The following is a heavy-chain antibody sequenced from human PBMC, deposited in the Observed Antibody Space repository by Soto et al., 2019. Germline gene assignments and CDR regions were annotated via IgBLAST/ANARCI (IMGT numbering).Heavy chain of an antibody. CDR2: ISGSGGST. V-gene: IGHV3-23*01. Sequence: PGGSLRLSCAASVFTFSSYAMSWVRQAPGKGLEWVSAISGSGGSTYYADSVKGRFTISRDNSKNTLYLQMNSLRAEDTAVYYCAKDTLPTMTTVTTSDYWGQGTLVTVSS. CDR1: VFTFSSYA. D-gene: IGHD4-17*01. CDR3: AKDTLPTMTTVTTSDY. J-gene: IGHJ4*02.